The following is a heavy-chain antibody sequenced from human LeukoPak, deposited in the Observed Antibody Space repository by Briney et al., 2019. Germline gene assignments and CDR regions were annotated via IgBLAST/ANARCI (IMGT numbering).Heavy chain of an antibody. V-gene: IGHV4-59*12. Sequence: PSETLSLTCTVSGGSISSYYWSWIRQPPGKGLEWIGYIYYSGSTNYNPSLKSRVTISVDTSKNQFSLKLSSVTAADTAVYYCAREDYDILTGRLDAFDIWGQGTMVTVSS. D-gene: IGHD3-9*01. CDR1: GGSISSYY. CDR3: AREDYDILTGRLDAFDI. J-gene: IGHJ3*02. CDR2: IYYSGST.